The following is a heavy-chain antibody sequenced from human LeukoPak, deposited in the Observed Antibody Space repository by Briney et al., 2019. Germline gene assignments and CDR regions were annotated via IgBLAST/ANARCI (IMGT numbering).Heavy chain of an antibody. J-gene: IGHJ5*02. CDR1: GYTFTSYG. D-gene: IGHD6-13*01. CDR3: ARDSSSWCGNGWFDP. CDR2: ISAYNGNT. Sequence: ASVKVSCKASGYTFTSYGISWVRQAPGQGLEWMGWISAYNGNTNYAQKLQGRVTMTTDTSTSTAYMELRSLRSDDTAVYYCARDSSSWCGNGWFDPWGQGTLVTVSS. V-gene: IGHV1-18*01.